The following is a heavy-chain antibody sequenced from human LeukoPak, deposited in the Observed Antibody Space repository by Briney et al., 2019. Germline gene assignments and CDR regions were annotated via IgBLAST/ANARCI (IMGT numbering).Heavy chain of an antibody. V-gene: IGHV1-18*01. D-gene: IGHD6-19*01. CDR2: ISTYNGNT. CDR3: ARDLRYSGGWSASGMDV. Sequence: ASVKVSCKASGYTFTSHGISWVRQAPGQGLEWMGWISTYNGNTNYAQKLQGRVSMTTDTSTSTAYMDLRSLRSDDTAVYYCARDLRYSGGWSASGMDVWGKGTTVTISS. CDR1: GYTFTSHG. J-gene: IGHJ6*03.